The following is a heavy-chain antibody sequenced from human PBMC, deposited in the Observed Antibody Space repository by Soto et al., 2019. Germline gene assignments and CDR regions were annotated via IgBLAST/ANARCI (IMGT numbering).Heavy chain of an antibody. CDR3: AKAPSVNYYDSSGYYYYGMDV. V-gene: IGHV3-30*18. J-gene: IGHJ6*01. D-gene: IGHD3-22*01. CDR2: ISYDGSNK. Sequence: QVQLVESGGGVVQPGRSLRLSCAASGFTFSSYGMHWVRQAPGKGLEWVAVISYDGSNKYYADSVKGRFTISRDNSKNTLYLQMNSLRAEDTAVYYCAKAPSVNYYDSSGYYYYGMDVW. CDR1: GFTFSSYG.